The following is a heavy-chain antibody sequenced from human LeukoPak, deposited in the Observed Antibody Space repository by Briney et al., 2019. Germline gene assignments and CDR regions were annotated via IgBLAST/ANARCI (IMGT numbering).Heavy chain of an antibody. CDR1: GFTFSSYW. Sequence: GGSLRLSCAASGFTFSSYWMSWVRQAPGKGLEWVANIKQDGSEKYYVDSVKGRFTISRDNAKNSLYLQMNSLRAEDTAVYYCAISYYGSGGPGGYWGQGTLVTVSS. V-gene: IGHV3-7*01. CDR2: IKQDGSEK. D-gene: IGHD3-10*01. J-gene: IGHJ4*02. CDR3: AISYYGSGGPGGY.